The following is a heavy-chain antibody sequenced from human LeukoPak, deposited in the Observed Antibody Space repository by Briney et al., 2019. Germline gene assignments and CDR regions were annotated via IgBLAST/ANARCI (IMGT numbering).Heavy chain of an antibody. J-gene: IGHJ4*02. V-gene: IGHV3-7*01. CDR1: GFTFSGYW. D-gene: IGHD6-13*01. CDR3: ARVRGSKQLDY. CDR2: IHQDGSEK. Sequence: GGSLRLSCAASGFTFSGYWMSWVRQAPGKGLEWVANIHQDGSEKYYVDSVKGRFTISRDNAKNSLYLQMDSLRAEDTAVYYCARVRGSKQLDYWGQGTLVTVSS.